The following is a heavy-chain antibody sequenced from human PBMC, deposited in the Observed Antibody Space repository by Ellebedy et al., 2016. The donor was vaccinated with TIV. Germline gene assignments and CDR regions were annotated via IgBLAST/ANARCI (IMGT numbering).Heavy chain of an antibody. CDR3: AVSGGGSGLR. V-gene: IGHV4-59*01. J-gene: IGHJ4*02. CDR2: MYYSGTT. Sequence: SETLSLTXTVSGGSISSYYWSWIRQPPGKGLEWIGYMYYSGTTNYNPSLKSRVTISIDTSKNQFSLKLTSMTAADTAVYYCAVSGGGSGLRWGQGTLVTVSS. D-gene: IGHD3-10*02. CDR1: GGSISSYY.